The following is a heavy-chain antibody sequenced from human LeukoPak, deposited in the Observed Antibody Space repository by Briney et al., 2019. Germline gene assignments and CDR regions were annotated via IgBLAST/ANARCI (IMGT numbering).Heavy chain of an antibody. Sequence: PGGSLRLSCAASGFTFSTYAMSWVRQAPGKGLDWVSAISGSGTTTYYSDSVKGRFTISRDISKNTLYLQMNSLRAEDTAVYYCTAILYCSGGTCYSHWGQGTLVTVSS. D-gene: IGHD2-15*01. CDR3: TAILYCSGGTCYSH. CDR1: GFTFSTYA. J-gene: IGHJ4*02. CDR2: ISGSGTTT. V-gene: IGHV3-23*01.